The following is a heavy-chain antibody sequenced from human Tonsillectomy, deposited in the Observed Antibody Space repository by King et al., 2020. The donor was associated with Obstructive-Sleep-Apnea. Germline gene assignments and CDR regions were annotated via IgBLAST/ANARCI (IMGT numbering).Heavy chain of an antibody. J-gene: IGHJ4*02. Sequence: VQLVESGGGLVQPGGSLRLSCAASGFTFSSYAMSWVRQAPGQGLEWVSAISGSGGSTYYADSVKGRFTISRDNSKNTLYLQMNSLRAEDTAVNYCAKGRTSSSWSGGYWGQGTLVTVSS. CDR3: AKGRTSSSWSGGY. D-gene: IGHD6-13*01. V-gene: IGHV3-23*04. CDR1: GFTFSSYA. CDR2: ISGSGGST.